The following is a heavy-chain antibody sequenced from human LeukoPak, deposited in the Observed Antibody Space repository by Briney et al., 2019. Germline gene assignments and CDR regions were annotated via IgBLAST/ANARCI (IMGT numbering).Heavy chain of an antibody. V-gene: IGHV3-30-3*01. J-gene: IGHJ4*02. Sequence: GGSLRLSCAASGFTFSSYAMHWVRQAPGKGLEWVAVISYDGNNKFYADSVKGRFTISRDNSKNTLYLQMNSLRAEDTAVYYCATFPINSSGWYGGEESFDYWGQGTLVTVSS. D-gene: IGHD6-19*01. CDR3: ATFPINSSGWYGGEESFDY. CDR2: ISYDGNNK. CDR1: GFTFSSYA.